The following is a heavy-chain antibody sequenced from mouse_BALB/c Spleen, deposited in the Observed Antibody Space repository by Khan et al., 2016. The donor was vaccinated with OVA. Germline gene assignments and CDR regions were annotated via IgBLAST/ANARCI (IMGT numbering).Heavy chain of an antibody. D-gene: IGHD1-1*02. CDR3: ERDGARDYYALDD. V-gene: IGHV3-2*02. J-gene: IGHJ4*01. CDR1: GYSITSYYA. Sequence: VQLKESGPGLVKPSQSLSLTCTVTGYSITSYYACNLIRQFPGNKLEWMSYISYSGSTNYHPTLKSRISITRDTSTNQFFMQLNSVHTEDTDTDDCERDGARDYYALDDGGQGTSGTVAS. CDR2: ISYSGST.